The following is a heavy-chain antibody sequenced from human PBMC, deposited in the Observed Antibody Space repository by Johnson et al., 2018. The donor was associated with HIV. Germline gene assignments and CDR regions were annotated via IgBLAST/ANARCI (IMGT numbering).Heavy chain of an antibody. D-gene: IGHD3-10*01. CDR1: GFTFSSYW. J-gene: IGHJ3*02. Sequence: VQLVESGGGLVQPGGSLRLSCATSGFTFSSYWMSWVRQAPGKGLEWVANIKQVGSEKYYVDSVMGRFIISRDNAKHSLYLQMNSLRAEDTAVYYCARDTITMVRGVVDAFDIWGQGTMVTVSS. CDR3: ARDTITMVRGVVDAFDI. CDR2: IKQVGSEK. V-gene: IGHV3-7*01.